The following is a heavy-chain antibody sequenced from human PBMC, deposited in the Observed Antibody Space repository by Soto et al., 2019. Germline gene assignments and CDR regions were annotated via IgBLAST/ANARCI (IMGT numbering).Heavy chain of an antibody. Sequence: QVQLQQSGPGLVTPSQTLALTCAISGDSVSSYTAGWNWIRQSPSRGLEWLGRTYYRSKWYNEYXVXVXSRITVNPDTSKNQFSLQLNSVTPEDTAVYYCVRGRNYAFDYWGQGTLVTVSS. D-gene: IGHD3-16*01. V-gene: IGHV6-1*01. CDR1: GDSVSSYTAG. J-gene: IGHJ4*02. CDR2: TYYRSKWYN. CDR3: VRGRNYAFDY.